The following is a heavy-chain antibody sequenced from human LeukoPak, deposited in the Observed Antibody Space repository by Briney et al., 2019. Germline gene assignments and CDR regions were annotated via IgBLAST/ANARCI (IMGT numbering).Heavy chain of an antibody. D-gene: IGHD4-17*01. CDR3: ARDPTVTNPRWYMDV. J-gene: IGHJ6*03. CDR2: INPNNGDT. CDR1: EYTFTGYY. Sequence: GASVKVSCKASEYTFTGYYMHWVRQAPGQGLEWMGWINPNNGDTHYAQKFQGRVTMTRDTSISTAYMELSRLRSDDTAVYYCARDPTVTNPRWYMDVWGKGTTVTVSS. V-gene: IGHV1-2*02.